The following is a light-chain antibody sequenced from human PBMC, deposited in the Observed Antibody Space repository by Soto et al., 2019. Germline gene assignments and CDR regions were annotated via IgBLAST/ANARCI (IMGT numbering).Light chain of an antibody. Sequence: EIVLTQSPGTLSLSPGERATLSCRASQSVSSDYLAWYQQKPGQTPKVLIYRASSRATGIPDRFSGSGSGTDFTLTISRLEPEDFAVYYWQQYCSSPLTFGGGTKVEIK. CDR3: QQYCSSPLT. CDR2: RAS. V-gene: IGKV3-20*01. J-gene: IGKJ4*01. CDR1: QSVSSDY.